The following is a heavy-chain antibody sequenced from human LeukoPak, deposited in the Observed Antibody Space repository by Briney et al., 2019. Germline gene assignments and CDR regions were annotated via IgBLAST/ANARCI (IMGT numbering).Heavy chain of an antibody. V-gene: IGHV3-73*01. CDR2: IRSKANSYAT. J-gene: IGHJ4*02. CDR1: GFTFSGSA. CDR3: TRPASYRAPWDY. Sequence: GGSLRLSCAASGFTFSGSAMHWVRQASGKGLEWVGRIRSKANSYATAYAASVKGRFTISRDDSKNTAYLQMNSLKTEDTAVYYCTRPASYRAPWDYWGQGTLVTVSS. D-gene: IGHD4-11*01.